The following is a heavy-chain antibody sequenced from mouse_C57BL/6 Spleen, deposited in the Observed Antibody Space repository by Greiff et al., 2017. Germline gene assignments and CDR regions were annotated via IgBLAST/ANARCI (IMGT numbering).Heavy chain of an antibody. D-gene: IGHD2-3*01. CDR2: IYPGDGDT. J-gene: IGHJ4*01. CDR3: AYDGYYGAMDY. CDR1: GYAFSSSW. V-gene: IGHV1-82*01. Sequence: QVQLQQSGPELVKPGASVKISCKASGYAFSSSWMNWVNQRPGKGLEWIGRIYPGDGDTNYNGKFKGKATLTADKSSSTAYMQLSSLTSEDSAVYFCAYDGYYGAMDYWGQGTSVTVSS.